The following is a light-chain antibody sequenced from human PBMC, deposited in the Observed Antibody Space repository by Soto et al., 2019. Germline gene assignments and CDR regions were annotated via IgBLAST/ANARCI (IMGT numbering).Light chain of an antibody. CDR2: DVT. Sequence: QSALTQPRSVSASPGQSVTISCTGTSSDVGGYNFVSWYQQHPGKAPKLLIYDVTKRPSGVPDRFSGSKSGNTASLTISGLQAEDEADYYCCSYEGSYIYVFGTGTKGTVL. J-gene: IGLJ1*01. V-gene: IGLV2-11*01. CDR3: CSYEGSYIYV. CDR1: SSDVGGYNF.